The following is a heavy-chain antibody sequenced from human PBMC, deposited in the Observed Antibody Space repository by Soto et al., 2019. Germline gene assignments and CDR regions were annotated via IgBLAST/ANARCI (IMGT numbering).Heavy chain of an antibody. Sequence: EVQLVESGGGLVQPGRSLRLSCAASGFTFDDYAMHWVRQAPGKGLEWVSGISWNSGSIGYADSVKGRFTISRDNAKNALYLQMNNLRAEDTALYYCAKVDDYVWGSYRYIPFVDYWGQGTLVTVSS. D-gene: IGHD3-16*02. CDR1: GFTFDDYA. CDR2: ISWNSGSI. V-gene: IGHV3-9*01. J-gene: IGHJ4*02. CDR3: AKVDDYVWGSYRYIPFVDY.